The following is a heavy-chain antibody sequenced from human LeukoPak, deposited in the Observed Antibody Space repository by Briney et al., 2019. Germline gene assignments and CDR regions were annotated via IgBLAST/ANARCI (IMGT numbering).Heavy chain of an antibody. CDR3: ARSSTAYMDV. J-gene: IGHJ6*03. Sequence: SETLSLTCTVSGGSISSGGYYWSWIRQHPGKGLEWIGYIYYSGSTYYNPSLKSRVTISVDTSKNQFSLKLSPVTAADTAVYYCARSSTAYMDVWGKGTTVTVSS. V-gene: IGHV4-31*03. CDR1: GGSISSGGYY. D-gene: IGHD2-2*01. CDR2: IYYSGST.